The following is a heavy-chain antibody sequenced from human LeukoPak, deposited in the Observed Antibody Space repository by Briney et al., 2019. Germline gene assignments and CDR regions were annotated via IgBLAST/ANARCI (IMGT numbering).Heavy chain of an antibody. CDR3: ARVGYCSGGSCTDYYYYGMDV. D-gene: IGHD2-15*01. Sequence: GGSLRLSCAASGFTVSSNYMSWVRQAPGKGLEWVSVIYSGGSTYYADSVKGRFTISRDNSKNTLYLQMNSLRAEDTAVYYCARVGYCSGGSCTDYYYYGMDVWGQGTTVTVSS. CDR2: IYSGGST. J-gene: IGHJ6*02. V-gene: IGHV3-66*01. CDR1: GFTVSSNY.